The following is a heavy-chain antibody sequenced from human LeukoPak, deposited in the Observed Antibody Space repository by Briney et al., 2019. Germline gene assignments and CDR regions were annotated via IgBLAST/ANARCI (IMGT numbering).Heavy chain of an antibody. J-gene: IGHJ4*02. Sequence: PGGSLRLSCVASGFTVSSNYMSWVRQAPGKGLDWVSFIDSGGNRYYVDSVKGRFTISRDNSKNTLYLQMNSLRAEDTAVYYCAKGLGDYYFDYWGQGTLVTVSS. D-gene: IGHD2-21*02. CDR3: AKGLGDYYFDY. V-gene: IGHV3-66*02. CDR2: IDSGGNR. CDR1: GFTVSSNY.